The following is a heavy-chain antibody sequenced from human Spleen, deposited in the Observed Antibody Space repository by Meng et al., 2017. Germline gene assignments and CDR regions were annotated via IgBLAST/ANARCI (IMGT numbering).Heavy chain of an antibody. CDR3: ANELTGAGYFDY. CDR2: IYSGGGT. J-gene: IGHJ4*02. V-gene: IGHV3-66*01. Sequence: EVQLVESGGGLVQPGGSLRLSCAASGFTVSSNYLSWVRQAPGKGLEWVSIIYSGGGTYYADSVKGRFTISRDISKNTLYLQMNSLRAGDTAVYYCANELTGAGYFDYWGQGTLVTVSS. CDR1: GFTVSSNY. D-gene: IGHD7-27*01.